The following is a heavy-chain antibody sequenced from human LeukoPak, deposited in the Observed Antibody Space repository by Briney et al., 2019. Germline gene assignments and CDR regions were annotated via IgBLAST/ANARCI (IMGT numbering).Heavy chain of an antibody. CDR1: GFTFSSYG. CDR2: IWYDGSNK. Sequence: GGSLRLSCAASGFTFSSYGMHWVRQAPGKGLEWVAVIWYDGSNKYYADSVKGRFTISRDNSKNTLYLQMNSLRAEDTAVYYCARDPQITMVRGAPSYWGQGTLVTVSS. CDR3: ARDPQITMVRGAPSY. D-gene: IGHD3-10*01. V-gene: IGHV3-33*01. J-gene: IGHJ4*02.